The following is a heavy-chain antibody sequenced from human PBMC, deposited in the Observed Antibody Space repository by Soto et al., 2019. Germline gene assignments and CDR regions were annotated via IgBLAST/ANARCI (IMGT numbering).Heavy chain of an antibody. CDR3: ARERRYYNNITCFYFDY. J-gene: IGHJ4*02. CDR2: IGNKANNYAT. CDR1: GFTFSDHY. V-gene: IGHV3-72*01. Sequence: GGSLRLSCAASGFTFSDHYMDWVRQAPGKGLEWVGRIGNKANNYATEYAASVKGRFTISRDDSKNSLYLQVNSLETEDTAVYSCARERRYYNNITCFYFDYWGQGTLVTVSS. D-gene: IGHD3-10*01.